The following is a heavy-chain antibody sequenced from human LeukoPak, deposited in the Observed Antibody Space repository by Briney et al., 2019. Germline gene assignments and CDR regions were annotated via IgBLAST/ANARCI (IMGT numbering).Heavy chain of an antibody. CDR3: ANDLPGERSGYFDY. Sequence: PGGSLRLSCAASGFIFSTFAMSWVRQAPGKGLEWVSGISGSGGSTHYADSVKGRFTISRDNSKNMLYLQMNSLRVGDTAVYYCANDLPGERSGYFDYWGQGTLVTVSS. D-gene: IGHD3-3*01. J-gene: IGHJ4*02. CDR1: GFIFSTFA. V-gene: IGHV3-23*01. CDR2: ISGSGGST.